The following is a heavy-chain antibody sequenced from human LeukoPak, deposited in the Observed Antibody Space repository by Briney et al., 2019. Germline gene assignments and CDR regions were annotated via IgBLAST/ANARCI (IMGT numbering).Heavy chain of an antibody. V-gene: IGHV3-21*01. J-gene: IGHJ4*02. Sequence: PGGSLRLSCAASGFTFSSYNMNWVRQAPGKGLEWVSSISSSSSYIYYADSVRGRFTISRDNAKNSLYLQMNSLRAEDTAVYYCAGHYYGAGNFDYWGQGTLVTVSS. CDR3: AGHYYGAGNFDY. D-gene: IGHD3-10*01. CDR1: GFTFSSYN. CDR2: ISSSSSYI.